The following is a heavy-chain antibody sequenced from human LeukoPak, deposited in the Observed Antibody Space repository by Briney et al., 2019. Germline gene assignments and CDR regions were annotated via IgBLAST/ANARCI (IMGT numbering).Heavy chain of an antibody. Sequence: GRSLRLSCAASGFTYSSYGMHWVRQAPGKGLEWVAVIWYDGSNKYYADSVKGRFTISRDNSKNTLYLQMDSLRAEDTAVYYCARDPGVRWLVGFDYWGQGTLVTVSS. CDR2: IWYDGSNK. V-gene: IGHV3-33*01. J-gene: IGHJ4*02. CDR3: ARDPGVRWLVGFDY. CDR1: GFTYSSYG. D-gene: IGHD6-19*01.